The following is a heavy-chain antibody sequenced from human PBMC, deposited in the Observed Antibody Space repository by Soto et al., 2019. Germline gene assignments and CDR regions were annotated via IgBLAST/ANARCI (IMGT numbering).Heavy chain of an antibody. V-gene: IGHV4-31*03. J-gene: IGHJ5*02. CDR2: IYYSGST. CDR1: GGSISSGGYY. D-gene: IGHD6-13*01. CDR3: ARDVAAAAHNWFDP. Sequence: PSETLSLTCTVSGGSISSGGYYWSWIRQHPGKGLEWIGYIYYSGSTYYNPSLKSRVTISVDTSKNQFSLKLSPVTAADTAVYYCARDVAAAAHNWFDPWGQGTLVTVSS.